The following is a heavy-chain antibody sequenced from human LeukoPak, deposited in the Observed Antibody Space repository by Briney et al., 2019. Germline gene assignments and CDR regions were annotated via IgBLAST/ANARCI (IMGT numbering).Heavy chain of an antibody. J-gene: IGHJ4*02. CDR3: ASLAYYYDSSGYYYVGNYFDY. D-gene: IGHD3-22*01. V-gene: IGHV1-69*04. CDR1: GGTFSSYA. Sequence: EASVKVSCKASGGTFSSYAISWVRQAPGQGLEWMGRIIPILGIANYAQKFQGRVTITADKSTSTAYMELSSLRSEDTAVYYCASLAYYYDSSGYYYVGNYFDYWGQGTLVTVSS. CDR2: IIPILGIA.